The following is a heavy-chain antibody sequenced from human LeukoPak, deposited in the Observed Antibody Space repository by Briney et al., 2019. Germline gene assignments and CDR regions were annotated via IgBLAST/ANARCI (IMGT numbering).Heavy chain of an antibody. CDR1: GFTFSSYS. Sequence: GGSLRLSCAASGFTFSSYSMNWVRQAPGKGLEWVSYISSSSSTIYYADSVRGRFTISRDNAKNSLYLQMNSLRAEDTAVYYCAREQDLDYWGQGTLVTVSS. CDR3: AREQDLDY. V-gene: IGHV3-48*01. J-gene: IGHJ4*02. CDR2: ISSSSSTI.